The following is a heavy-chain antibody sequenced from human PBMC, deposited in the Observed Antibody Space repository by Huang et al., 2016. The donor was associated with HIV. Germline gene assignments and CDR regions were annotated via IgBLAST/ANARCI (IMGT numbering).Heavy chain of an antibody. CDR1: GFTFSSYG. CDR3: AKSGVSGYRLLVPLDI. V-gene: IGHV3-30*18. CDR2: ISYDGTNK. J-gene: IGHJ3*02. Sequence: QVQLVESGGGVVQPGRSLRVSCAASGFTFSSYGMHWVRQAPGKGLEWVAVISYDGTNKDYADSVKGRFTISRDNSRNTLYLQMNSLRAEDTAVYYCAKSGVSGYRLLVPLDIWGLGTTVTVSS. D-gene: IGHD3-3*01.